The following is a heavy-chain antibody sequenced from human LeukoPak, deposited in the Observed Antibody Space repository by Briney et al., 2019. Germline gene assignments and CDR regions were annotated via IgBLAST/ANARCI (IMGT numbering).Heavy chain of an antibody. Sequence: TGGSLRLSCAASGFTFSSYGMHWVRQAPGKGLEWVAFIRYDGSNKYYADSVKGRFTISRDNSKNTLYLQMNSLRAEDTAVYYCARAGYSRGWYEDYWGQGTLVTVSS. V-gene: IGHV3-30*02. D-gene: IGHD6-19*01. CDR2: IRYDGSNK. J-gene: IGHJ4*02. CDR1: GFTFSSYG. CDR3: ARAGYSRGWYEDY.